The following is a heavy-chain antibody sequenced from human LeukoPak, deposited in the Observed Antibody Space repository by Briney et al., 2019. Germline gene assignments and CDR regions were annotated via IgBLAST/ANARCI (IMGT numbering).Heavy chain of an antibody. V-gene: IGHV3-23*01. CDR3: AKGSGRGYSYGLEY. Sequence: GGSLRLSCAASGFTFSSYAMSWVRQAPGKGLEWVSLISGSAGSTYYADSVKGRFSISRDNSKNTMYLQMNSLRAEDTAVYYCAKGSGRGYSYGLEYWGQGTLVTVSS. D-gene: IGHD5-18*01. J-gene: IGHJ4*02. CDR1: GFTFSSYA. CDR2: ISGSAGST.